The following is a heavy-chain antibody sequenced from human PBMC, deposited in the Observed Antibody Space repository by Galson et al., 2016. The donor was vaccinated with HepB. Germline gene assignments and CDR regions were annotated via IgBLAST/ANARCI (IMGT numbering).Heavy chain of an antibody. CDR3: ARGWVDY. Sequence: SVKVSCKASGYPFTMFAMHWVRQAPGQRLEWMGWINAGSGNTKYSQKIQGRVTITRDTSASTAYMELSSLRSEDTAVYYCARGWVDYWGQGTLVTVSS. D-gene: IGHD1-26*01. CDR1: GYPFTMFA. V-gene: IGHV1-3*01. J-gene: IGHJ4*02. CDR2: INAGSGNT.